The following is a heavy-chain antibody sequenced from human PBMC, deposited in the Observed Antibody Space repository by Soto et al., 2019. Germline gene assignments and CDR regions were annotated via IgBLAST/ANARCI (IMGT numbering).Heavy chain of an antibody. CDR2: VYYSGSP. Sequence: QVQLQQSGPGLVKPSETLSLTCTVTGGSLSSHYWNWIQQSTGEGLEWIGDVYYSGSPNYNPSPKSRVTISVDTSKNQVALTLRSRTAADTAMYFCATAKRALWEAISSSAFDISGHGTMVTVSS. CDR3: ATAKRALWEAISSSAFDI. V-gene: IGHV4-59*11. D-gene: IGHD2-15*01. CDR1: GGSLSSHY. J-gene: IGHJ3*02.